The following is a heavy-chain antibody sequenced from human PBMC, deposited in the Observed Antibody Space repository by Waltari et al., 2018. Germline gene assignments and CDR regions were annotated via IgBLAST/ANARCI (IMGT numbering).Heavy chain of an antibody. CDR3: QRGDY. V-gene: IGHV3-7*04. J-gene: IGHJ4*02. CDR2: INQDGSGE. CDR1: GFTLSHFW. Sequence: EVQLVESGGGLVQPGGSLRLSCAASGFTLSHFWMSWARQAPGKGLEWVANINQDGSGEYYVDSVKGRFTISRDNAKNSLYLQMNSLRAEDTAVYYCQRGDYWGQGTLVTVSS.